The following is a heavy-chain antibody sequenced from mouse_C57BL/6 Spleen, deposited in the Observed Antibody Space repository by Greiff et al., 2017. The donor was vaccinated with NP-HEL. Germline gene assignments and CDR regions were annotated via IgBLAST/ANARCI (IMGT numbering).Heavy chain of an antibody. CDR2: IDPETGGT. Sequence: QVQLKQSGAELVRPGASVTLSCKASGYTFTDYEMHWVKQTPVHGLEWIGAIDPETGGTAYNQKFKGKAILTADKSSSTAYMELRSLTSEDSAVYYCTRYNYYGSRGDYWGQGTTLTVSS. CDR1: GYTFTDYE. CDR3: TRYNYYGSRGDY. V-gene: IGHV1-15*01. D-gene: IGHD1-1*01. J-gene: IGHJ2*01.